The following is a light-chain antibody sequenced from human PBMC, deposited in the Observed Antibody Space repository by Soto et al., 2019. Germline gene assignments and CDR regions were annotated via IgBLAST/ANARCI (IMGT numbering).Light chain of an antibody. Sequence: GDRVTITCQSTHDISKLLNWYQQKPGKVPSLLIYDASTVEPGVPSRYRGSGSGTKFTFTISSLQSDDLATDFCLKYDSLPLSFGGGTKVEI. V-gene: IGKV1-33*01. CDR2: DAS. CDR3: LKYDSLPLS. J-gene: IGKJ4*01. CDR1: HDISKL.